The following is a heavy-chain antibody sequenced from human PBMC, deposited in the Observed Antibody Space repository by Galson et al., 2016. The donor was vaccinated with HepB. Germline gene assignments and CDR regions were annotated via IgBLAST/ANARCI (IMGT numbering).Heavy chain of an antibody. CDR3: ARDLSSNSGSELYYFDY. Sequence: SVKVSCKASGYTFTRYPMHWVRQAPGQRLEWMGWINGGNGNTKYTQKFQGRVTITRDTSASTAYMELSSLRSEDTAVYYCARDLSSNSGSELYYFDYWGQGTLVTVSS. D-gene: IGHD1-26*01. CDR2: INGGNGNT. V-gene: IGHV1-3*01. J-gene: IGHJ4*02. CDR1: GYTFTRYP.